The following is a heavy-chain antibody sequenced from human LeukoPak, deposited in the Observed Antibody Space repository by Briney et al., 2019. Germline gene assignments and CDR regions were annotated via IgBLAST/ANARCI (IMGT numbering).Heavy chain of an antibody. CDR3: AKDDAWLRFGE. D-gene: IGHD3-10*01. CDR2: ISPSGDIT. V-gene: IGHV3-23*01. J-gene: IGHJ4*02. CDR1: GFTFSNHG. Sequence: GGSLRLSCAASGFTFSNHGMNWVRQAPGKGLEWVSGISPSGDITYYADSVKGRFTISRDNSKSTLYLEVISLTAEDTAVYYCAKDDAWLRFGEWSQGTLVTVSS.